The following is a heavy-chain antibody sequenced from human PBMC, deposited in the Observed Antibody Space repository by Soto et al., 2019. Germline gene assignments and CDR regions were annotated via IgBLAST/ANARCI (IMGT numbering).Heavy chain of an antibody. CDR3: AREDFCSGGSCYHY. CDR1: GGSISSYY. CDR2: IYYSGST. Sequence: QVQLQESGPGLVKPSETLSLTCTVSGGSISSYYWSWIRQPPGKGLERIGYIYYSGSTNYNPSLKSRVCISVDTSKNQFSLKLSFVTAADTAVYYCAREDFCSGGSCYHYWGPGTLVTVSS. V-gene: IGHV4-59*01. J-gene: IGHJ4*02. D-gene: IGHD2-15*01.